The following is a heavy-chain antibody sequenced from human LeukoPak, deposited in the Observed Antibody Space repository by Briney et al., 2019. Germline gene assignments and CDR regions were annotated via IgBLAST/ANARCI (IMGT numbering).Heavy chain of an antibody. V-gene: IGHV1-69*04. Sequence: ASVKVSCKASGGTFSSYAISWVRQAPGQGLEWMGRIIPILGIANYAQKFQGRVTITADKSTSTAYMELSSLRSEDTAVYYCASYDSSGYHLYNWFDPWSQGTLVTVSS. D-gene: IGHD3-22*01. CDR3: ASYDSSGYHLYNWFDP. CDR1: GGTFSSYA. J-gene: IGHJ5*02. CDR2: IIPILGIA.